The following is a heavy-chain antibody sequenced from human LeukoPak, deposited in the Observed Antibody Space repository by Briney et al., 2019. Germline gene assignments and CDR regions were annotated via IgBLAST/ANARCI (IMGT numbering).Heavy chain of an antibody. V-gene: IGHV4-39*07. CDR3: ARVSEQWLVLRYFDY. CDR2: IYYSGST. D-gene: IGHD6-19*01. Sequence: SETLSLTCTVSGGSISSSSYYWGGIRQPPGKGLEGIGSIYYSGSTYYNPSLKSRVTISVDTSKNQFSLKLSSVTAADTAVYYCARVSEQWLVLRYFDYWGQGTLVTASS. J-gene: IGHJ4*02. CDR1: GGSISSSSYY.